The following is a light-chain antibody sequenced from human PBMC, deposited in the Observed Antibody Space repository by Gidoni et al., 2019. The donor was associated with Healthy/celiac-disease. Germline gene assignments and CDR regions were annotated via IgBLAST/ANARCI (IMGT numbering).Light chain of an antibody. Sequence: HPVLTQSSSASASLGSSVKLTCTLSSGHSSYIIAWHQQQPGKAPRYLMKLEGSGSYNKGSGVPDRFSGSSSGADRYLTISNLQFEDEADYYCETWDSNTYWVFGGGTKLTVL. V-gene: IGLV4-60*02. CDR1: SGHSSYI. J-gene: IGLJ3*02. CDR3: ETWDSNTYWV. CDR2: LEGSGSY.